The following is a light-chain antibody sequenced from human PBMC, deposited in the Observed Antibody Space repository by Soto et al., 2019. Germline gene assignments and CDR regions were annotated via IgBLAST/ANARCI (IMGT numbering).Light chain of an antibody. CDR2: DSY. Sequence: DIQMTQSPSSLPASVGDKINITCHESHDISNSLNWYHQKPGKAPKLLIYDSYYLETGVRLRFSARGSETDFTLTICSLQPEDIGTCFCYRYLLLPPRTFVPGPPVEI. CDR3: YRYLLLPPRT. CDR1: HDISNS. V-gene: IGKV1-33*01. J-gene: IGKJ1*01.